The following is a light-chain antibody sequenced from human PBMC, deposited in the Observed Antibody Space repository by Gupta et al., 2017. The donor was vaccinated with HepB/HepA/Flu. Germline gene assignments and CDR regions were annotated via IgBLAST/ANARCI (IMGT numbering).Light chain of an antibody. CDR3: CSYAGSDTPWV. Sequence: QSALTQPRSVSGSPGQSVTISCTGTSSDVGGYNYVSWYQQHPGKAPNLMIYDVSKRPSGVPDRFSGSKSGNTASLTIAGLQAEDEADYYCCSYAGSDTPWVFGGGTKLTVL. J-gene: IGLJ3*02. CDR1: SSDVGGYNY. V-gene: IGLV2-11*01. CDR2: DVS.